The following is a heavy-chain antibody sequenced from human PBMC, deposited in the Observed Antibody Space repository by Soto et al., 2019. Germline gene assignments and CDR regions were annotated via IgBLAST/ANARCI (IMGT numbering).Heavy chain of an antibody. CDR2: INGGGGAT. V-gene: IGHV3-23*01. Sequence: EVQLLESGGALVQPGGSLRLSCAASGFTFSTYVMTWVRQAPGEGLEWVSTINGGGGATYHADSVKGRFTISRDNSKNTLYRQMDSLRAEDTAVYYCATRYCSGSGCYFDYWGQGTLVAVSS. J-gene: IGHJ4*02. D-gene: IGHD2-15*01. CDR3: ATRYCSGSGCYFDY. CDR1: GFTFSTYV.